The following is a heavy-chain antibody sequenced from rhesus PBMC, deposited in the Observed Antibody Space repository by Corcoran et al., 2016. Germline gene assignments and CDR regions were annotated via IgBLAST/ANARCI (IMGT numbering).Heavy chain of an antibody. CDR3: ARVLRDDYVDY. J-gene: IGHJ4*01. V-gene: IGHV4S7*01. D-gene: IGHD3-9*01. CDR2: IFGSSGST. CDR1: GGSISSDY. Sequence: QVHLKESGPGLVKPSETRSLTSAISGGSISSDYWTWIRQPAGQGLEWFGYIFGSSGSTYYKSSLKSRVAISKNTSKNQFSLKLSSVTAADTAVYYCARVLRDDYVDYWGQGVLVTVSS.